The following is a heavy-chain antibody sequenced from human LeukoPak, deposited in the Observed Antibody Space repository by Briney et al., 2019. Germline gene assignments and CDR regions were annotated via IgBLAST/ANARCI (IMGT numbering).Heavy chain of an antibody. CDR2: MNPNSGDT. CDR3: ARDSGYSGYDHIRGDY. D-gene: IGHD5-12*01. J-gene: IGHJ4*02. CDR1: GYTFTSYD. V-gene: IGHV1-8*01. Sequence: ASVKVSCKASGYTFTSYDINWVRQATGQGLEWMGWMNPNSGDTGYAQKFQGRVTMTSDMSTTTVYMELNSLISEDTAVYYCARDSGYSGYDHIRGDYWGQGTLVTVSS.